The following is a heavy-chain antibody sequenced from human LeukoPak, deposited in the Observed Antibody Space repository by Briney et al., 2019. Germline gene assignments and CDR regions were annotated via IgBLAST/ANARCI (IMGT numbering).Heavy chain of an antibody. J-gene: IGHJ5*02. Sequence: GASVKVSCKASGYTFTSYGISWVRQAPGQGLEWMGWISAYNGNTNYAQKLQGRVTMTTDTSTSTAYMELSRLRSDDTAVYYCARGRAAAGRDWFDPWGQGTLVTVSS. D-gene: IGHD6-13*01. CDR2: ISAYNGNT. CDR3: ARGRAAAGRDWFDP. CDR1: GYTFTSYG. V-gene: IGHV1-18*01.